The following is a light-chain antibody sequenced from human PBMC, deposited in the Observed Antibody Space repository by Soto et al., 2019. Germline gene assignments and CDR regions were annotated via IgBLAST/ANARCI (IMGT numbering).Light chain of an antibody. CDR2: GAS. Sequence: EIVMTQSPATLSVSPGQRASLSCRASQSVSTTVAWYHQKPGQAPRLLVYGASTRAPGIPDRFSGSGSGTDFTLTISRLQPEDYALYYCQQYGPSLITFGQGTRLEIK. CDR3: QQYGPSLIT. CDR1: QSVSTT. V-gene: IGKV3D-15*01. J-gene: IGKJ5*01.